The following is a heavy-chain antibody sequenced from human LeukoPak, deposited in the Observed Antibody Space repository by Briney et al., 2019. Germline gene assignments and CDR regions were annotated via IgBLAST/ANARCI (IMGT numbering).Heavy chain of an antibody. CDR3: LGNSWYDSSSDY. J-gene: IGHJ4*02. CDR1: GYSISSGYY. V-gene: IGHV4-38-2*02. Sequence: PSETLSLTCTVSGYSISSGYYWGWIRQPPGKGLEWIGSIYHSGSTYYNPSLKSRVTISVDTSKNQFSLKLSSVTAADTAVYYCLGNSWYDSSSDYWGQGTLVTVSS. CDR2: IYHSGST. D-gene: IGHD6-13*01.